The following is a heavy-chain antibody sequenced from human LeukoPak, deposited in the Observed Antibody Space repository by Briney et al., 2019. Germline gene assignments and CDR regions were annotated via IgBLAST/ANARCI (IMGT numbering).Heavy chain of an antibody. CDR1: GGSFSGYY. V-gene: IGHV4-34*01. J-gene: IGHJ4*02. CDR3: ARYGSGSYYQADY. Sequence: SETLSLTCAVYGGSFSGYYWSWIRQPPGKGLEWIGEINHSGSTNYNPSLKSRVTISVDTSKNQFSLKLSSVTAADTAVYYCARYGSGSYYQADYWGQGTLVTVSS. CDR2: INHSGST. D-gene: IGHD3-10*01.